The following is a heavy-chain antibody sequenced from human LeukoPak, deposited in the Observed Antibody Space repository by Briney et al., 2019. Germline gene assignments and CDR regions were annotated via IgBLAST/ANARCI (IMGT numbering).Heavy chain of an antibody. V-gene: IGHV4-59*08. CDR2: MYTSGTT. Sequence: SETLSLTCTVSGGAISSYDWSWIRQPPGKGLEWIGYMYTSGTTNYNPSLKSRVTMSVDTSKNQFSLKLSSVTAADTAVYYCARHPYLYSSGPRNYYYYMDVWGKGTTVTISS. J-gene: IGHJ6*03. CDR3: ARHPYLYSSGPRNYYYYMDV. D-gene: IGHD3-22*01. CDR1: GGAISSYD.